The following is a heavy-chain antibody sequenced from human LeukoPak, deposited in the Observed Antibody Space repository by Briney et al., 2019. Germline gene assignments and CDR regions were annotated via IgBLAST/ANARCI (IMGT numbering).Heavy chain of an antibody. CDR2: IYTSGST. J-gene: IGHJ4*02. Sequence: PPETLSLTCTVSGGSISSYYWSWIRQPAGKGLEWIGRIYTSGSTNYNPSLKSRVTMSVDTSKNQFSLKLSSVTAADTAVYYCARHGPYYDYVPHYFDYWGQGTLVTVSS. D-gene: IGHD3-16*01. CDR3: ARHGPYYDYVPHYFDY. CDR1: GGSISSYY. V-gene: IGHV4-4*07.